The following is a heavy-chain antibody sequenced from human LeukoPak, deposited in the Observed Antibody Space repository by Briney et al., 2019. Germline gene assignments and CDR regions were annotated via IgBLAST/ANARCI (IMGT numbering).Heavy chain of an antibody. CDR3: ARGIYGGHDY. CDR1: GFTFSNYW. D-gene: IGHD2-21*01. J-gene: IGHJ4*02. CDR2: INQDGSEK. Sequence: PGGSLRLSCAASGFTFSNYWMSWVRQAPGKGLEWVANINQDGSEKSYVDSVEGRFTISRDNAKKSLYLHVSSLRAEDTAVYYCARGIYGGHDYWGQGTLLTVSS. V-gene: IGHV3-7*04.